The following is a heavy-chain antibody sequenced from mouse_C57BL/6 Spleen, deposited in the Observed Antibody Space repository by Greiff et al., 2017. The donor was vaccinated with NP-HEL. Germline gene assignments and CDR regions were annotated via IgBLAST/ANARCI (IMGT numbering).Heavy chain of an antibody. D-gene: IGHD1-1*01. J-gene: IGHJ2*01. V-gene: IGHV1-74*01. CDR1: GYTFTSYW. Sequence: QVQLQQPGAELVKPGASVKVSCKASGYTFTSYWMHWVKQRPGQGLEWIGRIHPSDSDTNYNQKFKGKATLTVDKSSSTAYMQLSSLTSEDSAVYYCAMEPITTVVAPDYWGQGTTLTVSS. CDR3: AMEPITTVVAPDY. CDR2: IHPSDSDT.